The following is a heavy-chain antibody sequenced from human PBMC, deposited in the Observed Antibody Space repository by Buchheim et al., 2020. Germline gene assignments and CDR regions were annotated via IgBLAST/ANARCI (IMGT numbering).Heavy chain of an antibody. CDR2: IYYSGST. J-gene: IGHJ4*02. Sequence: QVQLQESGPGLVKPSETLSLTCTVSGGSISSYYWSWIRQPPGKGLEWIGYIYYSGSTNYNPSLKSRGTITVYTSKNKFPLKLSSVTAADTAVYYCAREYYDFWSGTAGPYFDYWGQGTL. D-gene: IGHD3-3*01. CDR3: AREYYDFWSGTAGPYFDY. V-gene: IGHV4-59*01. CDR1: GGSISSYY.